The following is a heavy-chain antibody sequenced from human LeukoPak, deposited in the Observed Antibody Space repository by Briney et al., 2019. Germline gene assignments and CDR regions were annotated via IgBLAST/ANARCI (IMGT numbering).Heavy chain of an antibody. J-gene: IGHJ4*02. CDR1: GYTFTSYG. CDR3: ARKVVEAGFDY. CDR2: ISTYNGNT. Sequence: ASVKVSCKASGYTFTSYGITWVRQAPGQGLEWMGWISTYNGNTNYAQKLQGRVTMTTDTSTSTAYMELRSLRSDDTAVYYCARKVVEAGFDYWGQGTLVTVSS. V-gene: IGHV1-18*01. D-gene: IGHD2-15*01.